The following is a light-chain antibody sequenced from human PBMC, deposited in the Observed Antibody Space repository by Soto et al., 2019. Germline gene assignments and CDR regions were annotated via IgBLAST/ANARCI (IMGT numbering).Light chain of an antibody. V-gene: IGLV2-14*01. J-gene: IGLJ1*01. CDR1: SSDVGGYNY. CDR3: NSYTSSITYV. CDR2: DVS. Sequence: QSVLTQPASVSGSPGQSLAISCTGTSSDVGGYNYVSWYQQHPGKAPKLMIYDVSNRPSGVSHRFSGSKSRNTASLNISGLQAEYEADYYYNSYTSSITYVLGTETKVAVL.